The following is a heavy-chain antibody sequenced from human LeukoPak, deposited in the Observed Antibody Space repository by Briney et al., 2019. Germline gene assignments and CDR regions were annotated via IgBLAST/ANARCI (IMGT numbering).Heavy chain of an antibody. Sequence: PGGSLRLSCAASGFTVSSNYVSWVCQAPGKGLEWVSYISSSGSAIFYADSVKGRFTISRDNAKNSLFLQMNSLRAEDTAFYYCASKGGFDDWGQGTLVTVSS. CDR3: ASKGGFDD. J-gene: IGHJ4*02. CDR2: ISSSGSAI. D-gene: IGHD2-15*01. V-gene: IGHV3-11*04. CDR1: GFTVSSNY.